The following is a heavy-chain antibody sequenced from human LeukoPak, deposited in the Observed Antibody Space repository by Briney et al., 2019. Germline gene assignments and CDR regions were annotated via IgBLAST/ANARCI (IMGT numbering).Heavy chain of an antibody. J-gene: IGHJ4*02. CDR1: GGSLSGYY. D-gene: IGHD1-20*01. Sequence: PSETLSLTCAVYGGSLSGYYWSWIRQPPGKGLEWIGEINHSGSTNYNPSLKSRVTISVDTSKNQFSLKLSSVTAADTAVYYCASITGSNRYFDYWGQGTLVTVSS. V-gene: IGHV4-34*01. CDR3: ASITGSNRYFDY. CDR2: INHSGST.